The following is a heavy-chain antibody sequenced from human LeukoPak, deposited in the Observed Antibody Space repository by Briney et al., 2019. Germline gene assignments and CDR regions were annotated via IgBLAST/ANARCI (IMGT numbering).Heavy chain of an antibody. D-gene: IGHD3-3*01. Sequence: SQTLSLTCTISGDSVSSNTTGWNWIRQSPSRGLEWLGRTYYRSKWYSDYAVSVKSRITINPDTSKNQFSLQLNSVTPEDTAVYYCARGGGAFDIWDQGTVVTVSS. V-gene: IGHV6-1*01. CDR3: ARGGGAFDI. CDR2: TYYRSKWYS. J-gene: IGHJ3*02. CDR1: GDSVSSNTTG.